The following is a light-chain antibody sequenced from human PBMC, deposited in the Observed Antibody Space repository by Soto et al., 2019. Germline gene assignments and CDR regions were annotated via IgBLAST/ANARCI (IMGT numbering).Light chain of an antibody. Sequence: DIQMTQSPYSLSASVGDRVTITCRASQSISSYLNWYQQKPGKAPKLLIYAASSLQSGVPSRFSGSGSGTDFTLTISSLQPEDFATYYCQQSYSTPITFGQGPRLEIK. CDR1: QSISSY. CDR3: QQSYSTPIT. CDR2: AAS. J-gene: IGKJ5*01. V-gene: IGKV1-39*01.